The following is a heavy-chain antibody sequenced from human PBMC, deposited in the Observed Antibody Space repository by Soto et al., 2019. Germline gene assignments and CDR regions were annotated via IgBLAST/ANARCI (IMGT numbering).Heavy chain of an antibody. CDR2: IGGSGRTT. D-gene: IGHD3-22*01. V-gene: IGHV3-23*01. CDR3: AKSRYSDSSGAFYYY. CDR1: AFTFNNYD. Sequence: EVQLLESGGGLVQPGGSLSLSCAASAFTFNNYDMSWVRQAPGKGLEWVSGIGGSGRTTYYADSVKGRFTISRDNSNNSLFLQMNSLRAEDTAVYYCAKSRYSDSSGAFYYYWGQGTLVTVSS. J-gene: IGHJ4*02.